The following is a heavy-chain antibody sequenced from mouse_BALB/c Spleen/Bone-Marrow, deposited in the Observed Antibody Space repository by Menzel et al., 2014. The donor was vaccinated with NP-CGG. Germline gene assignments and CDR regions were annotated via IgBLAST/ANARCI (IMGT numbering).Heavy chain of an antibody. CDR2: ISYSGST. J-gene: IGHJ4*01. CDR3: ASLLRIYYAMDY. Sequence: EVQLVESGPSPVKPSQTLSLACSVTGDSITSGYWNWIRKFPGNKLEYMGYISYSGSTYYNPSLKSRISITRDTSKNQYYLQLNSVTTEDTATYYCASLLRIYYAMDYWGQGTSVTVSS. CDR1: GDSITSGY. D-gene: IGHD1-1*01. V-gene: IGHV3-8*02.